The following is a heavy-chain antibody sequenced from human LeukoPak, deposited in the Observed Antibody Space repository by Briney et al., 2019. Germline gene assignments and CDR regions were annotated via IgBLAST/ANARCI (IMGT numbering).Heavy chain of an antibody. D-gene: IGHD5-12*01. V-gene: IGHV1-2*02. CDR2: INPNSGGT. Sequence: ASVKVSCKASGYTFTGYYMHWVRQAPGQGLEWMGWINPNSGGTNYAQKFQGRVTMTRDTSISTAYMELSRLRSDDTAVYYCTRDRAVATIGGVDYWGQGTLVTVSS. CDR3: TRDRAVATIGGVDY. J-gene: IGHJ4*02. CDR1: GYTFTGYY.